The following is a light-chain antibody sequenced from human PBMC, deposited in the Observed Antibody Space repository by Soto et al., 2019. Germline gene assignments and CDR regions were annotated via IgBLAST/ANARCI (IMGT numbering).Light chain of an antibody. CDR3: QQSYSSPIT. J-gene: IGKJ5*01. CDR2: DAS. CDR1: HGIIIA. Sequence: DIQITQSPSTLSASVGYRVTITCRASHGIIIALAWYQQKPGKAPKLLIYDASSLESGVPSRFSGSASGTDFTLTISSLQPEDFATYYCQQSYSSPITFGQGTRLEIK. V-gene: IGKV1-39*01.